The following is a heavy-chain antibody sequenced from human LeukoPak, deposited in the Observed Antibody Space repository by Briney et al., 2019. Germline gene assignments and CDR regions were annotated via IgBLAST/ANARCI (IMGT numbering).Heavy chain of an antibody. D-gene: IGHD2-21*01. CDR3: ARGLLDADAFDI. CDR2: IYYSGST. J-gene: IGHJ3*02. Sequence: WVRQPPGKGLEWIGYIYYSGSTYYNPSLKSRVTISVDTSKNQFSLKLSSVTAADTAVYYCARGLLDADAFDIWGQGTMVTVSS. V-gene: IGHV4-30-4*08.